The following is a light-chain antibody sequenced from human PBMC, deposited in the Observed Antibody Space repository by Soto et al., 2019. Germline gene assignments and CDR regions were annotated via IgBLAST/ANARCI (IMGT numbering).Light chain of an antibody. J-gene: IGKJ1*01. CDR2: AAS. Sequence: DIQMTQSPSSLSASVADRVTITCSASQSISSYLNWYQQKPGKDPKLLIYAASSLQSRVPSSFSGSGSGTDFTLTISSLQPEDFATYYCQQSYSTPWTFGQGTKVDIK. V-gene: IGKV1-39*01. CDR1: QSISSY. CDR3: QQSYSTPWT.